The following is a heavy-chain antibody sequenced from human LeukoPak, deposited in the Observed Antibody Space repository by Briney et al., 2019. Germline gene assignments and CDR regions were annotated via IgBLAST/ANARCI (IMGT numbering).Heavy chain of an antibody. D-gene: IGHD2-15*01. CDR3: AREDSPGVFDY. J-gene: IGHJ4*02. CDR1: GFTVSSNY. Sequence: GGSLRLSCAASGFTVSSNYMSWVRQPPGKGLEWVSVIYSGGSTYYADSVKGRFTISRDNSKNTLYLQMNSLRAEDTAVYYCAREDSPGVFDYWGQGTLVTVSS. V-gene: IGHV3-53*01. CDR2: IYSGGST.